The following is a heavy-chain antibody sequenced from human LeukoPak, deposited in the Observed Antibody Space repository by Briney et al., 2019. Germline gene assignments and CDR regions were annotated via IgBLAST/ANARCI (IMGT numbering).Heavy chain of an antibody. V-gene: IGHV3-23*01. D-gene: IGHD6-19*01. J-gene: IGHJ4*02. CDR2: ISGSGGST. CDR1: GFTFSSYA. CDR3: ARDWGSGWYFDY. Sequence: QPGGSLRLSCAASGFTFSSYAMSWVRQAPGKGLEWVSAISGSGGSTYYADSVKGRFTISRDNSKNTLYLQMNSLRVEDTAVYYCARDWGSGWYFDYWGQGTLVTVSS.